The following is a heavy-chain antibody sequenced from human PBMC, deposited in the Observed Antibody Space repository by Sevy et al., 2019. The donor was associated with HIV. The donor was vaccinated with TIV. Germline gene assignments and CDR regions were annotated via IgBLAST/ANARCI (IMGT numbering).Heavy chain of an antibody. J-gene: IGHJ4*02. D-gene: IGHD3-10*01. V-gene: IGHV1-2*02. CDR1: GYTFTGYY. CDR3: TRSVYGSGTYLNDH. Sequence: ASVKVSCKASGYTFTGYYIHWVRQAPGQGLEWMGWIIPSSGGTNYGQKFLGRVTMTRDKSISTAYLELHRLTSDDTAVYYCTRSVYGSGTYLNDHWGQGTLVTVSS. CDR2: IIPSSGGT.